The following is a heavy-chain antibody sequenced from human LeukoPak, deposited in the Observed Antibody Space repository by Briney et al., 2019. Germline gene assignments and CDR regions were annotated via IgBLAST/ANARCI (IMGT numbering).Heavy chain of an antibody. D-gene: IGHD2-2*01. Sequence: EASVTVSCKASGGTFSSYAISWVRQAPGQGLEWMGRIIPILGIANYAQKFQGRVTITADTSTSTAYMELRSLRSDDTAVYYCATLSTAGWFDHWGQGTLVTVSS. CDR3: ATLSTAGWFDH. V-gene: IGHV1-69*04. CDR2: IIPILGIA. CDR1: GGTFSSYA. J-gene: IGHJ5*02.